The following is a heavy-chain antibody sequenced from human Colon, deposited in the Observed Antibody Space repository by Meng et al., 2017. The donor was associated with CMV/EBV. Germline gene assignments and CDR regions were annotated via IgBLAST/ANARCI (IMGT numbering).Heavy chain of an antibody. Sequence: QGQLVQAWVEVKKPGASVKVSCKTSGYTFSDYHIHWVRQAPGQGLEWMGWINSNSGATDYAQKFQGRFTMTRDTSITTVYMELSSLRSDDTAVYYCARDPSGSRVPFDYWGQGSLVTVSS. D-gene: IGHD1-26*01. J-gene: IGHJ4*02. V-gene: IGHV1-2*02. CDR3: ARDPSGSRVPFDY. CDR2: INSNSGAT. CDR1: GYTFSDYH.